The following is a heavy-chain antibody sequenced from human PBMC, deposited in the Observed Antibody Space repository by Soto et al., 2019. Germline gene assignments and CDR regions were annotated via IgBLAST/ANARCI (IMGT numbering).Heavy chain of an antibody. CDR3: ARVYDFWSGYNGGYYFDY. Sequence: PSETQSLTCTVAGGSISSYYWSWIRQPPGKGLEWIGYIYYSGSTNYNPSLKSRATISVDTSKNQFSLKLSSVTAADTAVYYCARVYDFWSGYNGGYYFDYLGQGTLVTVSS. CDR1: GGSISSYY. D-gene: IGHD3-3*01. CDR2: IYYSGST. V-gene: IGHV4-59*01. J-gene: IGHJ4*02.